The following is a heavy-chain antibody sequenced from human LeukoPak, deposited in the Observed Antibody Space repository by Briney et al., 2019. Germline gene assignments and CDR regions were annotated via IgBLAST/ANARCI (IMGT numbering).Heavy chain of an antibody. J-gene: IGHJ3*02. CDR2: ISGSGGST. CDR1: GFTFSSYG. D-gene: IGHD3-16*02. V-gene: IGHV3-23*01. Sequence: GGSLRLSYAASGFTFSSYGMSWVRQAPGKGLEWVSAISGSGGSTYYADSVEGRFTISRDNSKNTLYLQMNSLRAEDTAVYYCAKDRAYVWGSYRYDAFDIWGQGTMVTVSS. CDR3: AKDRAYVWGSYRYDAFDI.